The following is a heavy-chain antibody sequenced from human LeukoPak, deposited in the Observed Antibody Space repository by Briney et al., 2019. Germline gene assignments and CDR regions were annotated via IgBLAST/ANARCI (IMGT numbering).Heavy chain of an antibody. CDR2: ISYDGSSK. CDR1: GFTFSTYA. V-gene: IGHV3-30*04. CDR3: ARARSSYGYGDAFDI. J-gene: IGHJ3*02. D-gene: IGHD5-18*01. Sequence: QAGGSLRLSCAASGFTFSTYAMHWVRRAPGKGLEWVAVISYDGSSKYYADSVKGRFTISRDNSKNTLYLQMNSLRAEDTAVYYCARARSSYGYGDAFDIWGQGTMVTVSS.